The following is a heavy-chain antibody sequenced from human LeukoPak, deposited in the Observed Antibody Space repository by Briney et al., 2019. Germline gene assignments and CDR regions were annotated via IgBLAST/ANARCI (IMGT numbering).Heavy chain of an antibody. J-gene: IGHJ5*02. V-gene: IGHV4-4*07. Sequence: SETLSLICTVSGGSISSYYWSWIRQPAGKGLAWIGRIYTSGSTNYNPSLKSRVTMSVDTSKNQFSLKLSSVTAADTAVYYCARGDYDILTNWFDPWGQGTLVTVSS. D-gene: IGHD3-9*01. CDR3: ARGDYDILTNWFDP. CDR1: GGSISSYY. CDR2: IYTSGST.